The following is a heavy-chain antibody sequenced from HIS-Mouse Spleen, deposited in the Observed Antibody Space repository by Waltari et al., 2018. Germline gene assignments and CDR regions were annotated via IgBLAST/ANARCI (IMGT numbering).Heavy chain of an antibody. D-gene: IGHD6-6*01. V-gene: IGHV3-30-3*01. CDR2: ISYDGSNK. CDR1: GFTFSSYA. J-gene: IGHJ3*02. CDR3: ARGMYSSSWLSPADDAFDI. Sequence: QVQLVESGGGVVQPGRSLRLSCAASGFTFSSYAMHWVRQAPGQGLEWVAVISYDGSNKYYADSVKGRFTISRDNSKNTLYLQMNSLRAEDTAVYYCARGMYSSSWLSPADDAFDIWGQGTMITVSS.